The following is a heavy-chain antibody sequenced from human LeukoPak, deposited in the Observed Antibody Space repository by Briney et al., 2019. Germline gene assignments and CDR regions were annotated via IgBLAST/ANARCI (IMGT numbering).Heavy chain of an antibody. J-gene: IGHJ4*02. CDR2: VYPDVRT. D-gene: IGHD4-17*01. Sequence: GGSLRLSCAVSGFTVTYNYMSWVRQAPGEGLQWVSVVYPDVRTYYADSVKGRFTISRDNSRNTLLLQLNSLRGHNTAVYYCARTNPVYGDYDYWGQGTLVTVSS. CDR1: GFTVTYNY. CDR3: ARTNPVYGDYDY. V-gene: IGHV3-53*01.